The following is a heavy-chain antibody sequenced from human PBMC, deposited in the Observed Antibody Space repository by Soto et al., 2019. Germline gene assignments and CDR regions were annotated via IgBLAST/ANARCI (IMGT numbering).Heavy chain of an antibody. Sequence: LRLSCAASGFTFSSYWMSWVRQAPGKGLEWVANIKQDGSEKYYVDSVKGRFTISRDNAKNSLYLQMNSPRAEDTAVYYCARDSPAFYYYYFGMDVWGQGTTVTVSS. V-gene: IGHV3-7*01. J-gene: IGHJ6*02. CDR1: GFTFSSYW. CDR3: ARDSPAFYYYYFGMDV. CDR2: IKQDGSEK.